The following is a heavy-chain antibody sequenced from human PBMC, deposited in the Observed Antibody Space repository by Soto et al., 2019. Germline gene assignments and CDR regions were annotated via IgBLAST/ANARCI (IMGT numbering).Heavy chain of an antibody. V-gene: IGHV3-23*01. CDR3: ARSPAFGPYGSGSDERDS. CDR2: ISVTVGST. CDR1: GFTFSTYA. Sequence: EVHLLESGGGLVQPGGSLRLSCAASGFTFSTYAMNWVRQAPGKGLEWASGISVTVGSTYYADSVKGRFTISRDNSKNMLYLQMNSLRAQDTAVYYCARSPAFGPYGSGSDERDSWGQGTLVTVSS. J-gene: IGHJ4*02. D-gene: IGHD3-10*01.